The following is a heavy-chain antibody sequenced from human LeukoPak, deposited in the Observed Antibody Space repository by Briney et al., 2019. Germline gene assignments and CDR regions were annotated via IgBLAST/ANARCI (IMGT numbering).Heavy chain of an antibody. D-gene: IGHD3-9*01. V-gene: IGHV3-74*01. CDR2: INSDGSST. J-gene: IGHJ4*01. Sequence: GGSLRPSCAAPGFTFSSYWMHWVRQAPGKGLVWVSRINSDGSSTSYADSVKGRFTISRDNAKNTLYLQMNSLRVEDTAVYYCAKWGDYDILTGYYDSDYWGHGTLVTVSS. CDR1: GFTFSSYW. CDR3: AKWGDYDILTGYYDSDY.